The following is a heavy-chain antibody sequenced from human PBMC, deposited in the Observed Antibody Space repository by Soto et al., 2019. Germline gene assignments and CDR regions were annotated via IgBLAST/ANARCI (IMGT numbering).Heavy chain of an antibody. CDR1: GYTFTGYY. Sequence: ASVKVSCKASGYTFTGYYMHCVRQAPEQGLEWMGWINPNSGGTNYAQKFQGWVTMTRDTSISTAYMELSRLRSDDTAVYYCARDVVITGTTSVYYYGMDVWGQGTTVTVS. V-gene: IGHV1-2*04. J-gene: IGHJ6*02. CDR3: ARDVVITGTTSVYYYGMDV. D-gene: IGHD1-7*01. CDR2: INPNSGGT.